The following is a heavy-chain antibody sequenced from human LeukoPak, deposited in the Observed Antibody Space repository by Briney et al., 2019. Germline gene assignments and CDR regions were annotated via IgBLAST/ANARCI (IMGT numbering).Heavy chain of an antibody. J-gene: IGHJ4*02. Sequence: GGSLRLSCAASGFTFSDYYMSRIRQAPGKGLEWVSYISNSGGNKYYADSVKGRFTISRDNAKKSLYLQMNSLRAEDTAVYFCARGLQQSDYWGQGTLVTVSS. CDR3: ARGLQQSDY. CDR2: ISNSGGNK. D-gene: IGHD1-1*01. CDR1: GFTFSDYY. V-gene: IGHV3-11*01.